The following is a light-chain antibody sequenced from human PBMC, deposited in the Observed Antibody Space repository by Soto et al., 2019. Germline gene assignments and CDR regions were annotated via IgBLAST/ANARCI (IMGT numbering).Light chain of an antibody. CDR2: DAS. CDR3: QQYGTSPYT. V-gene: IGKV3-15*01. CDR1: QSVSSY. Sequence: EIVLTQSPATLSLSPGERATLSCRASQSVSSYLAWYQQKPGQGPRLLIYDASTRATGIPARFSGSGSGTEFTLTISSLQSEDFEVYYCQQYGTSPYTFGQGTKVDIK. J-gene: IGKJ2*01.